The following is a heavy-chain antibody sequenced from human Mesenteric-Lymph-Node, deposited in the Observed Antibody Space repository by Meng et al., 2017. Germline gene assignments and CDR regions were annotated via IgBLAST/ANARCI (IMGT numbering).Heavy chain of an antibody. D-gene: IGHD1-14*01. CDR2: VVYSGTT. CDR1: GGSISSSSYY. V-gene: IGHV4-39*01. CDR3: ARHHHSPTFDY. J-gene: IGHJ4*02. Sequence: QLQASGPGLVNPSETLSLTCTGSGGSISSSSYYWAWIRQPPGEGLEWIGSVVYSGTTYYTSSLKSRVSISVDTSKNQFSLKLSSVTAADTAVYYCARHHHSPTFDYWGQGTLVTVSS.